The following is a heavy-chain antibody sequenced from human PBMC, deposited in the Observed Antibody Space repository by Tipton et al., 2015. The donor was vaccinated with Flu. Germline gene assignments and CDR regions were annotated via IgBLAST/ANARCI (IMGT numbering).Heavy chain of an antibody. CDR3: ARDRIAVAGNLYYYYGMDV. J-gene: IGHJ6*02. D-gene: IGHD6-19*01. CDR1: GGSISSYY. V-gene: IGHV4-59*01. Sequence: TLSLTRTVSGGSISSYYWSWIRQPPGKGLEWIGYIYYSGSTNYNPSLKSRVTISVDTSKNQFSLKLSSVTAADTAVYYCARDRIAVAGNLYYYYGMDVWGQGTTVTVSS. CDR2: IYYSGST.